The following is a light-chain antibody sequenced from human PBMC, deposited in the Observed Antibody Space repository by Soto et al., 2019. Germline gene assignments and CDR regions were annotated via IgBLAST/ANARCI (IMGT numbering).Light chain of an antibody. CDR1: QDINTY. J-gene: IGKJ4*01. CDR3: QHYDNLLLT. CDR2: DAS. V-gene: IGKV1-33*01. Sequence: DIQMTQSPSSLSASVGDRVTITCQASQDINTYLNWYQQKPGKAPKLLIYDASKLETGVPSRFSGGGSGTDFTLTVTSLHPADIPTYFCQHYDNLLLTFGGGTKVEL.